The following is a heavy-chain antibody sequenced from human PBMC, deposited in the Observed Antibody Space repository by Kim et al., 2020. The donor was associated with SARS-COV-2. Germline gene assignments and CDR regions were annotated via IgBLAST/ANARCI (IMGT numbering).Heavy chain of an antibody. V-gene: IGHV4-59*13. D-gene: IGHD5-12*01. CDR2: IYYSGST. Sequence: SETLSLTCTVSGGSISSDYWSWIRQPPGKGLEWIGNIYYSGSTNYNPSLKSRVTISVDTSKNQFSLKLSSVTAADTAVYYCARDQGWLQPFDYWGQGTLV. CDR1: GGSISSDY. CDR3: ARDQGWLQPFDY. J-gene: IGHJ4*02.